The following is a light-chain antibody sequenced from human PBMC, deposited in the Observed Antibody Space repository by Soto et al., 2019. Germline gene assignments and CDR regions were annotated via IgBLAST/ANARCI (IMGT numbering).Light chain of an antibody. CDR2: GSS. Sequence: ENVLTQSPGTLSLSPGERATLSCRASQTVSGSFLAWYQQKPGQAPRLLIYGSSSRASGIPDRFSGSGSGTDFTLTISRLEPEDFAVYYCQQYSSSPYNFGQGTKLEIK. J-gene: IGKJ2*01. V-gene: IGKV3-20*01. CDR1: QTVSGSF. CDR3: QQYSSSPYN.